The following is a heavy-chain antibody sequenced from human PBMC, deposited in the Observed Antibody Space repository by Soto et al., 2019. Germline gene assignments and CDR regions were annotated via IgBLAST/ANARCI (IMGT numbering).Heavy chain of an antibody. CDR2: VTANGGST. Sequence: GSLRLSCAATGFTFSVYAMTWVRQAPGKGLEWVSAVTANGGSTYSADSVKGRFTISRDNSKNTLFLQMNSLRAEDTAVYYCASLGVGDWANYYYYYGMDVWGQGTTVTVSS. CDR1: GFTFSVYA. J-gene: IGHJ6*02. D-gene: IGHD2-21*02. CDR3: ASLGVGDWANYYYYYGMDV. V-gene: IGHV3-23*01.